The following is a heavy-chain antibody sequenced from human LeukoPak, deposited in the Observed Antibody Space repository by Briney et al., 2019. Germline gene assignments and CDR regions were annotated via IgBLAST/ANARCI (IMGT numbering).Heavy chain of an antibody. CDR1: GGSISSSSYY. CDR3: ARGGPELWTHYYYYYGMDV. V-gene: IGHV4-39*07. D-gene: IGHD5-18*01. CDR2: INHSGST. Sequence: SETLSLTCTVSGGSISSSSYYWGWIRQPPGKGLEWIGEINHSGSTNYNPSLKSRVTISVDTSKNQFSLKLSSVTAADTAVYYCARGGPELWTHYYYYYGMDVWGQGTTVTVSS. J-gene: IGHJ6*02.